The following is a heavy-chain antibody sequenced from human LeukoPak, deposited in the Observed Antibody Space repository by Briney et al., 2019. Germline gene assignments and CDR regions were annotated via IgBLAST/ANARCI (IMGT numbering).Heavy chain of an antibody. J-gene: IGHJ4*02. D-gene: IGHD3-3*01. CDR2: VYYSGST. CDR1: GGSVSSTSYY. CDR3: ARIVWSGNAGNFDY. V-gene: IGHV4-39*01. Sequence: SETLSLTCTVSGGSVSSTSYYWGWIRQPPGKGLEWIGTVYYSGSTYYNPSLKSRVTISVDTSKNQFSLKLSSVIAADTAVYYCARIVWSGNAGNFDYWGQGTLVTVSS.